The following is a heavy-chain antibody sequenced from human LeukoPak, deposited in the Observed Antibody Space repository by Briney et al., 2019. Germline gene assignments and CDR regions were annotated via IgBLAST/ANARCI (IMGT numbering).Heavy chain of an antibody. D-gene: IGHD3-22*01. V-gene: IGHV4-39*01. CDR1: GGSISSSSYY. J-gene: IGHJ4*02. CDR3: ARLGSTGYYDSSGSRRAALDY. CDR2: IYYSGSI. Sequence: SETLSLTCTVSGGSISSSSYYWGWIRQPPGKGLEWIGSIYYSGSIYYNPSLKSRVTISVDTSKNQFSLKLSSVTAADTAVYYCARLGSTGYYDSSGSRRAALDYWGQGTLVTVSS.